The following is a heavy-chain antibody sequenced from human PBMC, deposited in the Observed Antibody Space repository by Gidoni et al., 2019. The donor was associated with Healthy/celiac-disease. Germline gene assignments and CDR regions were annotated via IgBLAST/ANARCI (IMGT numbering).Heavy chain of an antibody. CDR1: GFTFSNAW. CDR2: IKSKTDGGTT. Sequence: EVQLVESGGGLVKPGGSLRLSCAASGFTFSNAWMSWVRQAPGKGLEWVGRIKSKTDGGTTDYAAPVKGRFTISRDDSKNTLYLQMNSLKTEDTAVYYCTTDLSSGGGWFDPWGQGTLVTVSS. CDR3: TTDLSSGGGWFDP. J-gene: IGHJ5*02. V-gene: IGHV3-15*01. D-gene: IGHD6-19*01.